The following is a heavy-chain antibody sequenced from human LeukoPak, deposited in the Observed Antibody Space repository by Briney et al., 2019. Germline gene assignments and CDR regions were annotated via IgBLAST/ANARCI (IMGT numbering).Heavy chain of an antibody. J-gene: IGHJ2*01. CDR1: GFTFSSYG. CDR2: IRYDGTNK. V-gene: IGHV3-30*02. Sequence: PGGSLRLSCAASGFTFSSYGMHWVRQAPGKGLEWVAFIRYDGTNKYYADSVKGRFTISRDNSKNTLYLQMNSLRAEDTAVYYCAKVDVVSMVRGIIISPSLKWYFDLWGRGTLVTVSS. D-gene: IGHD3-10*01. CDR3: AKVDVVSMVRGIIISPSLKWYFDL.